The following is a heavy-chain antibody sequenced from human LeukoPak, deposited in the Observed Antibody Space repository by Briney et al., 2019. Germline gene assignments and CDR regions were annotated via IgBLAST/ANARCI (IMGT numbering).Heavy chain of an antibody. CDR2: IYSSGNT. CDR3: ARVATSGSDFDY. D-gene: IGHD1-26*01. Sequence: SETLSLTCTVSGGSISNYYWSWIRQPAGKGLEWIGRIYSSGNTNYNPSLKSRITKSVDTSKNQFSLTLSSVSAADAAVYYCARVATSGSDFDYWGQGILVTVSS. V-gene: IGHV4-4*07. CDR1: GGSISNYY. J-gene: IGHJ4*02.